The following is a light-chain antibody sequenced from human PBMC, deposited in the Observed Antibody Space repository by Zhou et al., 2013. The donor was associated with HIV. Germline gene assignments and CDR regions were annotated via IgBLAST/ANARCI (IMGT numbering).Light chain of an antibody. Sequence: QSALTQPPSASGSPGQSVTISCTGTSSDVGGYNYVSWYQQHPGKVPKLMIYEVSKRPSGVPDRFSGSKSGNTASLTVSGLQAEDEADYYCSSYAGSNNFXVFGGGTKLTVL. CDR2: EVS. CDR3: SSYAGSNNFXV. J-gene: IGLJ2*01. V-gene: IGLV2-8*01. CDR1: SSDVGGYNY.